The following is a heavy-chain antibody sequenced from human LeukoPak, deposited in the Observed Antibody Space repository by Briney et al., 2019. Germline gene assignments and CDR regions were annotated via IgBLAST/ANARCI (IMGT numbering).Heavy chain of an antibody. D-gene: IGHD5-18*01. CDR1: GGSISSSSYY. Sequence: SETLSLTCTVSGGSISSSSYYWGWIRQPPGKGLEWIGSIYYSGSTYYNPSLKSRVTISVGKSKNQFSLKLSSVTAADTAVYYCARDGYSYGHYAFDIWGQGTMVTVSS. CDR3: ARDGYSYGHYAFDI. V-gene: IGHV4-39*07. CDR2: IYYSGST. J-gene: IGHJ3*02.